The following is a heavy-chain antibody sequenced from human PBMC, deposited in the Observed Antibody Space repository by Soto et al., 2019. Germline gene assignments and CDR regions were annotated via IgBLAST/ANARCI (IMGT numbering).Heavy chain of an antibody. CDR2: INPNSGGT. V-gene: IGHV1-2*04. D-gene: IGHD4-4*01. CDR3: ARERSTSLSGDYSNYYYCGMDV. CDR1: GYTFTGYY. J-gene: IGHJ6*02. Sequence: ASVKVSCKASGYTFTGYYMHWVRQAPGQGLEWMGWINPNSGGTNYAQKFQGWVTMTRDTSISTAYMELSRLRSDDTAVYYCARERSTSLSGDYSNYYYCGMDVWGQGTTVTVS.